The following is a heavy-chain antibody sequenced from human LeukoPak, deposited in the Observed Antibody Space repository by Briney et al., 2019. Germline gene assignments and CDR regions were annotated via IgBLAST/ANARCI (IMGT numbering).Heavy chain of an antibody. Sequence: SVKVSCKVSGGTPSSYAVSWVRHAPGRGLEWMGGIIPIFGTANYAQKFQGRVTITASKSTSTAYVALSSLRSEDTAVYYCAREVELRFDPWGQGTLVTVSS. J-gene: IGHJ5*02. V-gene: IGHV1-69*06. CDR1: GGTPSSYA. CDR3: AREVELRFDP. CDR2: IIPIFGTA. D-gene: IGHD1-7*01.